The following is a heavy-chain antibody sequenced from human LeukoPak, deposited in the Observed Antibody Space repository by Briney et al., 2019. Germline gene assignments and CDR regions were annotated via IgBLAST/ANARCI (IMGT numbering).Heavy chain of an antibody. D-gene: IGHD2-21*02. CDR3: ARVPRDTETANYYNMDV. CDR1: GYTFTSYG. J-gene: IGHJ6*04. V-gene: IGHV1-18*01. Sequence: ASVKVSCKASGYTFTSYGILWVRQAPGQGLEWMGWISTYNGNTDYAQKIQGRVTMTRDTSISTAYMELRSLRSEDTAIYYCARVPRDTETANYYNMDVWGKGTMVTISS. CDR2: ISTYNGNT.